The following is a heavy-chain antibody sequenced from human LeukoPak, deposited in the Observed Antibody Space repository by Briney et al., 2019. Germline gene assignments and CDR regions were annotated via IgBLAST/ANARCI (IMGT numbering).Heavy chain of an antibody. V-gene: IGHV1-2*02. CDR1: VYTFTDYF. J-gene: IGHJ4*02. Sequence: ASVKVSCTASVYTFTDYFMHWVRQAPGQGLEWMGWINPNSGGTNFAQKFQGRVTLTRDTSISSAYMELSRVRSDDTAVYYCAAARLTGYHFAIYWGQGTLVTVSS. D-gene: IGHD3-9*01. CDR3: AAARLTGYHFAIY. CDR2: INPNSGGT.